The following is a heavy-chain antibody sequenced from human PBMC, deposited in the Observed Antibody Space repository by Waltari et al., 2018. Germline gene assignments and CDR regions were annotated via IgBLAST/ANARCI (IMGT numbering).Heavy chain of an antibody. J-gene: IGHJ4*02. D-gene: IGHD6-19*01. Sequence: EVQLVESGGGLIQPGGSLSLSCAASGFTVSSTYMSWVRQAPGKGLEWVSVIYSGGSTYYADSVKGRFTISRDNSKNTLYLQMNSLRAEDTAVYYCARDATEQWLAYWGQGTLVTVSS. V-gene: IGHV3-53*01. CDR2: IYSGGST. CDR1: GFTVSSTY. CDR3: ARDATEQWLAY.